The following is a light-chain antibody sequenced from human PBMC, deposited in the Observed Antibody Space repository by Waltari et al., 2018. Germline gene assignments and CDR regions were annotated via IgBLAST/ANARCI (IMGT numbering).Light chain of an antibody. J-gene: IGLJ3*02. CDR1: SSDIGTYNY. V-gene: IGLV2-14*03. CDR2: DVS. Sequence: QSALTQPASVSGSPGQSVTLSCTGTSSDIGTYNYVSWSQQHPGKAPKLIIYDVSNRPSGISNRFSGSKSGSTASLTISGLQAEDEADYHCCSYTTTNARVFGGGTKLTVL. CDR3: CSYTTTNARV.